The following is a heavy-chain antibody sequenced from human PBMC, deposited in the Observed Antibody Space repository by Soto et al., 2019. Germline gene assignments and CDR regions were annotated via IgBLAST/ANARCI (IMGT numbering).Heavy chain of an antibody. J-gene: IGHJ4*02. Sequence: SETLSLTCAVYGGSFSGYYRSWIRQPPGKGLEWIGEINHSGSTNYNPSLKSRVTISVDTSKNQFSLKLSSVTAADTAVYYCASGEVVPAAKNQLDYWGQGTLVTVSS. CDR2: INHSGST. CDR1: GGSFSGYY. CDR3: ASGEVVPAAKNQLDY. D-gene: IGHD2-2*01. V-gene: IGHV4-34*01.